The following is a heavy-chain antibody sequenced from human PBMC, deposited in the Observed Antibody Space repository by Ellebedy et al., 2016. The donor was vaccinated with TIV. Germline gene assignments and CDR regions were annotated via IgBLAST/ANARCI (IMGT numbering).Heavy chain of an antibody. D-gene: IGHD3-22*01. J-gene: IGHJ5*02. V-gene: IGHV4-59*12. CDR2: IYYGGTT. Sequence: MPSETLSLTCTVSGGSISNYYWTWVRQPPRKGPEWIGYIYYGGTTFYNPALKSRVTISVTPSKNQFSRKLTSGTAADRAVDYCARAREDNYDSRGYARDNWFDPWGQGTRVTVSP. CDR1: GGSISNYY. CDR3: ARAREDNYDSRGYARDNWFDP.